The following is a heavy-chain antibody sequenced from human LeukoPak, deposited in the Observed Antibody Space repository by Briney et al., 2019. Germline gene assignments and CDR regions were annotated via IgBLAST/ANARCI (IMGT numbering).Heavy chain of an antibody. Sequence: ASVKVSCKASGYTFTSYYMHWVRQAPGQGLEWMGWINTNTGNPTYAQGFTGRFVFSLDTSVSTAYLQISSLKAEDTAVYYCARVSLPSMGSSSMSLGWFDPWGQGTLVTVSS. CDR3: ARVSLPSMGSSSMSLGWFDP. D-gene: IGHD6-13*01. CDR2: INTNTGNP. V-gene: IGHV7-4-1*02. J-gene: IGHJ5*02. CDR1: GYTFTSYY.